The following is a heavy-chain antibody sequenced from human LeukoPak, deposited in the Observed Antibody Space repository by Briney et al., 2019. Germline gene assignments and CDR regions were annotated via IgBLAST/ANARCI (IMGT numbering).Heavy chain of an antibody. D-gene: IGHD4-11*01. Sequence: ASVKVSCKASGYTFTGYYMHWVRQAPGQGLEWMGWISAYNGNTNYAQKLQGRVTMTTDTSTSTAYMELRSLRSDDTAVYYCASGVTTRGGYYMDVWGKGTTVTVSS. CDR2: ISAYNGNT. J-gene: IGHJ6*03. CDR3: ASGVTTRGGYYMDV. CDR1: GYTFTGYY. V-gene: IGHV1-18*04.